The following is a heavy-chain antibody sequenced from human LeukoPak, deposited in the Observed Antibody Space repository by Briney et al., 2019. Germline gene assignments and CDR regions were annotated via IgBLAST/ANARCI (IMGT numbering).Heavy chain of an antibody. CDR1: GYTFTSYG. Sequence: GASVKVSCKASGYTFTSYGISWVRQAPGQGLEWMGWISAYNGNTNYAQKLQGRVTMTTDTSTSTAYMELRSLRSDDTAVYYCARDRSGLRSGELSPMGYWGQGTLVTVSS. CDR2: ISAYNGNT. CDR3: ARDRSGLRSGELSPMGY. V-gene: IGHV1-18*01. J-gene: IGHJ4*02. D-gene: IGHD3-16*02.